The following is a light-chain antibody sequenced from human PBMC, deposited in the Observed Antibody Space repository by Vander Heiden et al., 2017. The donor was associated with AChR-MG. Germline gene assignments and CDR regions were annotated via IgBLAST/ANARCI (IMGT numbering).Light chain of an antibody. CDR3: AACDDSLDGEVV. J-gene: IGLJ2*01. V-gene: IGLV1-44*01. Sequence: QSVLTQPPSASGTPGQRVTISCSGGSSNIGTNTVSWYRPVPGTAPKLLIYSDNQRPSGVPDRFSGSKSGTSASLAISGLQSDDEADYYCAACDDSLDGEVVFGGGTYLTVL. CDR2: SDN. CDR1: SSNIGTNT.